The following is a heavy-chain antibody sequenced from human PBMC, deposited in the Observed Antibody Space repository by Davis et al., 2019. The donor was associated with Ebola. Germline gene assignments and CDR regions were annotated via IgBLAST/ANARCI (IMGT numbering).Heavy chain of an antibody. D-gene: IGHD4-17*01. CDR2: INAGNGNT. CDR3: ARDPTHYYGDNDFDY. Sequence: SVHVSRQASGYTLTSYAMHSVRQAPGQRLEWMGWINAGNGNTKYSQKFQGRVTITRDTSASTAYMELSSLRSEDTAVYYCARDPTHYYGDNDFDYWGQGTLVTVSS. CDR1: GYTLTSYA. V-gene: IGHV1-3*01. J-gene: IGHJ4*02.